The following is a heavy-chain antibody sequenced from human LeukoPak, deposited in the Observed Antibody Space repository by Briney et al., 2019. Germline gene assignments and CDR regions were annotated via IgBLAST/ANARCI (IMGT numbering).Heavy chain of an antibody. D-gene: IGHD3-22*01. Sequence: SETLSLTCTVSGGSISSYYWSWIRQPPGKGLEWIGYIYYSGSTNYNPSLKSRVTISVDTSKNQSSLKLSSVTAADTAVYYCARGGVDYDSSGLIDSWGQGTLVTVSS. CDR3: ARGGVDYDSSGLIDS. CDR2: IYYSGST. V-gene: IGHV4-59*01. J-gene: IGHJ4*02. CDR1: GGSISSYY.